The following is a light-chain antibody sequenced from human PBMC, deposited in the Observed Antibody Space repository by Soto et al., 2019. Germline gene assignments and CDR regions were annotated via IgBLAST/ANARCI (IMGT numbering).Light chain of an antibody. J-gene: IGKJ5*01. CDR1: QSINNY. V-gene: IGKV1-39*01. Sequence: DIQMTQSPASLSVSVGDRVTITCRASQSINNYLNWYLQRPGQAPKLLIRSASTLQRGVPSRFSCSGSRTEFTLTIADLQPADFGTYYCQQSRTMPLTFGHGTRLDIK. CDR3: QQSRTMPLT. CDR2: SAS.